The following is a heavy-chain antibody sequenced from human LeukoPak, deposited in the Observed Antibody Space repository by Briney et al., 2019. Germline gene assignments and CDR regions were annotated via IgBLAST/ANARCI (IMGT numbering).Heavy chain of an antibody. Sequence: QTGGSLRLSCAASGFTVSSNYMSWVRQAPGKGLEWVSVIYSGGSTYYADSVKGRFTISRDNSKNTPYLQMNNLRAEDTAVYYCARSSSWYGVDYWGQGTLVTVSS. J-gene: IGHJ4*02. D-gene: IGHD6-13*01. CDR3: ARSSSWYGVDY. CDR1: GFTVSSNY. CDR2: IYSGGST. V-gene: IGHV3-53*01.